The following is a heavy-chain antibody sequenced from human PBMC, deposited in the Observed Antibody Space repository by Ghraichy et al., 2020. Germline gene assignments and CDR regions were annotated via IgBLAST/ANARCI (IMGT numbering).Heavy chain of an antibody. J-gene: IGHJ4*02. CDR3: ARTGGGDDYPDY. Sequence: SETLSLTCTVSGGSVSSDFYYWSWTRQPPGKGLEWIGYIRYSGSTNYNPSLKSRATISLDTSKNQFSLKLSSVNAADTALYYCARTGGGDDYPDYWGQGTLVTVSS. V-gene: IGHV4-61*01. D-gene: IGHD5-12*01. CDR2: IRYSGST. CDR1: GGSVSSDFYY.